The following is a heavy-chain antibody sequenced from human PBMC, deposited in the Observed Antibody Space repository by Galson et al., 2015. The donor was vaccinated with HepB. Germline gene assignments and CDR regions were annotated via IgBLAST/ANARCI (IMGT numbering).Heavy chain of an antibody. V-gene: IGHV3-64*01. CDR1: GFTFSSYA. CDR2: ISSNGGST. J-gene: IGHJ5*02. D-gene: IGHD2-2*01. Sequence: SLRLSCAASGFTFSSYAMHWVRQAPGKGLEYVSAISSNGGSTYYANSVKGRFTISRDNSKNTLYLQMGSLRAEDMAVYYCARDRLPAAIPIGWFDPWGQGTLVTVSS. CDR3: ARDRLPAAIPIGWFDP.